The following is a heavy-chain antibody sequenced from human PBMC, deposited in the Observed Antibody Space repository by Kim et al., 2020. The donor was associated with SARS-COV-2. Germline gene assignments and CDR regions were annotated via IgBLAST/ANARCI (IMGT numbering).Heavy chain of an antibody. Sequence: ASVKVSCKASGYTFTGYYMHWVRQAPGQGLEWMGWINPNSGGTNYAQKFQGRVTMTRDTSISTAYMELSRLRSDDTAVYYCARELGWRLVRGMDVWGQGTTVTVSS. CDR3: ARELGWRLVRGMDV. CDR1: GYTFTGYY. CDR2: INPNSGGT. J-gene: IGHJ6*02. D-gene: IGHD6-19*01. V-gene: IGHV1-2*02.